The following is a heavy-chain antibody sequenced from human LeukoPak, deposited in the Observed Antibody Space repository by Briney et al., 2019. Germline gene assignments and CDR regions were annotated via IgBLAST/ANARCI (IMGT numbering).Heavy chain of an antibody. Sequence: ASVKVSCKTSGYSFTSFGISWVRQAPGQGPEWMGWISAYNGKSNYLQKFQGRVTMTTDTSTSTAYMELRSLTSDDTAVYYCTRDLGSYDSWTGYSIFFDYWGRGTLVSVSS. CDR2: ISAYNGKS. J-gene: IGHJ4*02. CDR3: TRDLGSYDSWTGYSIFFDY. CDR1: GYSFTSFG. V-gene: IGHV1-18*01. D-gene: IGHD3-3*01.